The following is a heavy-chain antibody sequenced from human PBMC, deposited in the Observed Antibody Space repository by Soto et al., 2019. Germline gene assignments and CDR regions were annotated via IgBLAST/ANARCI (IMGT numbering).Heavy chain of an antibody. Sequence: PGGSLRLSCAASGFTGSSNYMSWVRQAPGKGLEWVSVIYSGGSTYYADSVKGRFTISRDNSKNTLYLQMNSLRAEDTAVYYCARSIFWGLERHYGMDVWGQGTTVTVSS. V-gene: IGHV3-66*01. CDR1: GFTGSSNY. CDR3: ARSIFWGLERHYGMDV. CDR2: IYSGGST. D-gene: IGHD1-1*01. J-gene: IGHJ6*02.